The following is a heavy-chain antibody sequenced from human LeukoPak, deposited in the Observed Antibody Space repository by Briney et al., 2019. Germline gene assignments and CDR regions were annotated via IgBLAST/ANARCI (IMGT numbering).Heavy chain of an antibody. J-gene: IGHJ4*02. V-gene: IGHV4-61*02. D-gene: IGHD6-6*01. CDR2: IYTSGST. Sequence: SETLSLTCTVSGGSISSGGYYWSWIRQPAGKGLEWIGRIYTSGSTNYNPSLKSRVTISVDTSKNQFSLKLSSVTAADTAVYYCARAEYSSSSNFDYWGQGTLVTVSS. CDR3: ARAEYSSSSNFDY. CDR1: GGSISSGGYY.